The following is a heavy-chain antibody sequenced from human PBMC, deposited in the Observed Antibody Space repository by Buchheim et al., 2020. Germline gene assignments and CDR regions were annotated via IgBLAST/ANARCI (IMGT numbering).Heavy chain of an antibody. CDR1: GGSISSGDYS. V-gene: IGHV4-30-4*01. CDR2: IYYSGRT. CDR3: ARVFVVPAASPFDP. D-gene: IGHD2-2*01. Sequence: QVQLQESGPGLVKPSQTLSLPCTVSGGSISSGDYSWSWIRQPPGKGLEWIGYIYYSGRTSYNPSLKSRVTISVDTSKNQFSLKLSSVTAADTAVYYCARVFVVPAASPFDPWGQGTL. J-gene: IGHJ5*02.